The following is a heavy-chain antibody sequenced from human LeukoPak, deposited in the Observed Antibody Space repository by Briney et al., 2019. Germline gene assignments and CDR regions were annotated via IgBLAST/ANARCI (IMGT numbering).Heavy chain of an antibody. CDR2: IWYDGSKE. J-gene: IGHJ4*02. Sequence: GGSLRLSCGASGFTFSNHGMHWVRQAPGKGLEWVGLIWYDGSKEYHADSVKGRFTISRDNSKNRVYLQMNSLRVEDAALYFCARGRGGDHGVVYFDYWGQGTL. CDR1: GFTFSNHG. CDR3: ARGRGGDHGVVYFDY. D-gene: IGHD4-17*01. V-gene: IGHV3-33*01.